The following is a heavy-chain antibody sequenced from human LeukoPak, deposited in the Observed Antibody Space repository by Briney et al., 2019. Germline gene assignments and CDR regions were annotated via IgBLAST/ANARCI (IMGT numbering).Heavy chain of an antibody. CDR3: TTGYYSRTSCYYFDY. CDR2: IKSKTDGGTT. CDR1: GFTFSNAW. Sequence: GGSLRLSCAASGFTFSNAWMNWVRQAPGKGLEGVGRIKSKTDGGTTDYAAPVKGRFTISRDDSKNTLYLQMNSLKTEDTAVYYCTTGYYSRTSCYYFDYWGQGTLVTVSS. D-gene: IGHD2-2*01. V-gene: IGHV3-15*01. J-gene: IGHJ4*02.